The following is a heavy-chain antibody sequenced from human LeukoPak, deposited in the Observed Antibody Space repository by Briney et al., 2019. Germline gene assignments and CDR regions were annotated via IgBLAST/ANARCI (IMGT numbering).Heavy chain of an antibody. D-gene: IGHD6-13*01. J-gene: IGHJ6*03. CDR1: GYTFTSYA. Sequence: SVKVSCKASGYTFTSYAINWVRQAPGQGLEWMGGIIPIFGTANYAQKFQGRVTITTDESTSTAYMELSSLRSEDTAVYYCARIPYSSSSYYYYMDVWGKGTTVTVSS. V-gene: IGHV1-69*05. CDR2: IIPIFGTA. CDR3: ARIPYSSSSYYYYMDV.